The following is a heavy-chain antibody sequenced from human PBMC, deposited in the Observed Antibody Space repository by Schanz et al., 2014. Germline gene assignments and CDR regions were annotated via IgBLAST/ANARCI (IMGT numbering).Heavy chain of an antibody. CDR3: ASERGYSYGYGAFDI. D-gene: IGHD5-18*01. V-gene: IGHV3-33*05. Sequence: QAQLVESGGGVVQPGGSLRLSCAASRFAFSNCGMHWVRQAPGKGLEWVAFISYDGNEKHYPDSVKGRFTISRDNSKNTLYLQMNSLRAEDTALYYCASERGYSYGYGAFDIWGQGTMVTVSS. CDR2: ISYDGNEK. J-gene: IGHJ3*02. CDR1: RFAFSNCG.